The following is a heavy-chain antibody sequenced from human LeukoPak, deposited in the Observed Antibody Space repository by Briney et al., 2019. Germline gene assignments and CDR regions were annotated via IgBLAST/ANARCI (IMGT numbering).Heavy chain of an antibody. Sequence: SETLSLTCAVYGGSFSGYYWSWIRQPPGKGLEWIGEINHSGSTNYNPSLKSRVTISVDTSKNQFSLKLSSVTAAGTAVYYCASKQWLAPHFDYWGQGTLVTVSS. D-gene: IGHD6-19*01. CDR3: ASKQWLAPHFDY. CDR2: INHSGST. CDR1: GGSFSGYY. V-gene: IGHV4-34*01. J-gene: IGHJ4*02.